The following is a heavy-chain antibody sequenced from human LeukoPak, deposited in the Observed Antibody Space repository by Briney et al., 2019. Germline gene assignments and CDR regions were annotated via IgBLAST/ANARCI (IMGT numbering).Heavy chain of an antibody. V-gene: IGHV3-15*01. CDR1: GFTFSDAW. CDR2: IKSKTDGGTT. J-gene: IGHJ4*02. CDR3: VTGRSDFDY. Sequence: GGSLRLSCAASGFTFSDAWTNWVRQAPGKGLEWVGRIKSKTDGGTTDYAAPVKGRFTISRDDSENTLYLQMSSLKTEDTAVYYCVTGRSDFDYWGQGTLVTVSS. D-gene: IGHD3-3*01.